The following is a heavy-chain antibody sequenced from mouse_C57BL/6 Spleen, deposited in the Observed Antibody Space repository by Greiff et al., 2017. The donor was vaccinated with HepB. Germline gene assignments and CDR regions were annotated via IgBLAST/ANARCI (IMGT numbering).Heavy chain of an antibody. CDR3: ASHNYYGSSYGYFDV. D-gene: IGHD1-1*01. V-gene: IGHV5-9*01. CDR2: ISGGGGNT. Sequence: EVQVVESGGGLVKPGGSLKLSCAASGFTFSSYTMSWVRQTPEKRLEWVATISGGGGNTYYPDSVKGRFTISRDNAKNTLYLQMSSLRSEDTALYYCASHNYYGSSYGYFDVWGTGTTVTVSS. CDR1: GFTFSSYT. J-gene: IGHJ1*03.